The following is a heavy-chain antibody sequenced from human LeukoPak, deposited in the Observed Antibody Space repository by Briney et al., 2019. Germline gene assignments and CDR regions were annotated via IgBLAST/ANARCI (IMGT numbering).Heavy chain of an antibody. V-gene: IGHV1-2*02. CDR3: ARGDVYFDY. CDR2: INPNGGGT. J-gene: IGHJ4*02. Sequence: GASVNVSCKTCGYNFIDYYVYWVRQAPGQRLEWMGWINPNGGGTNYPQKLQGRVTMTRDTSTSTADMELSGLRYDDTARYYCARGDVYFDYWGQGTLVTVSS. CDR1: GYNFIDYY.